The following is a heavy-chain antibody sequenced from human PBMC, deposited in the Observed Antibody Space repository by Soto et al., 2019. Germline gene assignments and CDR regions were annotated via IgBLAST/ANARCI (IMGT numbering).Heavy chain of an antibody. D-gene: IGHD4-4*01. CDR2: IWYDGSNK. Sequence: QVQLVESGGGVVQPGRSLRLSCAASGFTFSSYGMHWVRQAPGKGLEWVAVIWYDGSNKYYADSVKGRFTISRDNFKTMLYLQRNNLIAEDTAMYYCAREDDYSIYAFDYWGQGTLVTVCS. CDR1: GFTFSSYG. V-gene: IGHV3-33*01. J-gene: IGHJ4*02. CDR3: AREDDYSIYAFDY.